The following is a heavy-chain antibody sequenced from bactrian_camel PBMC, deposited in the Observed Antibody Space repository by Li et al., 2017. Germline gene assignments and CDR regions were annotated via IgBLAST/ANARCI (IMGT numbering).Heavy chain of an antibody. CDR1: GYTFSSRC. V-gene: IGHV3S40*01. D-gene: IGHD2*01. CDR3: AAFLRSSGSPKCADFGY. Sequence: DVQLVESGGGSVQTGGSLRLSCLVSGYTFSSRCMAWFRQAPGKEREGVACLYTGDGVAYYADSMRGRFTISHDSAVNTVYLQMNSLKPEDTAMYYCAAFLRSSGSPKCADFGYWGQGTQVTVS. J-gene: IGHJ6*01. CDR2: LYTGDGVA.